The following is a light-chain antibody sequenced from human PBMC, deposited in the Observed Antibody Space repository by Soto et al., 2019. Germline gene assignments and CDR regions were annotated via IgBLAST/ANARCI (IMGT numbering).Light chain of an antibody. CDR1: QSASSSSD. Sequence: IVLTQSPGTLSVSPGERATLACRASQSASSSSDLAWYHQKPGQGPRLLIYGASSRATGIPDRFSGSGSATDFALTISRLESEDFAVYYCRQYGSSPSYTFGQGTKVYIK. CDR2: GAS. CDR3: RQYGSSPSYT. J-gene: IGKJ2*01. V-gene: IGKV3-20*01.